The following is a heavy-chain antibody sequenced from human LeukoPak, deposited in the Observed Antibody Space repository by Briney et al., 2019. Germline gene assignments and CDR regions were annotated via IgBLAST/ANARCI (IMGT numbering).Heavy chain of an antibody. CDR1: GFTFSSYA. CDR2: ISYDGSNK. V-gene: IGHV3-30*04. J-gene: IGHJ6*03. CDR3: ARGGSYYYYYMDV. D-gene: IGHD1-26*01. Sequence: PGRSLRLSCAASGFTFSSYAMHWVRQAPGKGLEWVAVISYDGSNKYYADSVKGRFTIARDNSKHTLYLQINSLRVEDTAVYYCARGGSYYYYYMDVWGKGTTVTVSS.